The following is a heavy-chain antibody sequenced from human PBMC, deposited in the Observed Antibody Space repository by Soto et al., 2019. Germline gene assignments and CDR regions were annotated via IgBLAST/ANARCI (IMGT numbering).Heavy chain of an antibody. V-gene: IGHV3-53*01. CDR2: VYSGGYT. CDR3: ARGPNDCYFDL. CDR1: GFTVSSNY. Sequence: EVQLVESGGGLIQPGGSLRLSCVASGFTVSSNYMSWVRQAPGKGLEWVSVVYSGGYTYYAESMKGRFTISRDNSKNTLYLQRHRRRAEDTALYYCARGPNDCYFDLWGRGTLVTVSS. J-gene: IGHJ2*01. D-gene: IGHD7-27*01.